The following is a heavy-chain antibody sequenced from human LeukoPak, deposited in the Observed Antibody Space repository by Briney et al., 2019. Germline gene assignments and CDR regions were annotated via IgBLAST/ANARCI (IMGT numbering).Heavy chain of an antibody. Sequence: ASVKVSCKVSGYTLNEFSIHWVRQPPGKGLEWMGGFDPEDGETIYAQEFQGRVTVTEDPFINTAYMELSSLRSEDTAVYYCAREVYCSGGSCRPNWFDPWGQGALVTVSS. CDR3: AREVYCSGGSCRPNWFDP. CDR1: GYTLNEFS. D-gene: IGHD2-15*01. V-gene: IGHV1-24*01. CDR2: FDPEDGET. J-gene: IGHJ5*02.